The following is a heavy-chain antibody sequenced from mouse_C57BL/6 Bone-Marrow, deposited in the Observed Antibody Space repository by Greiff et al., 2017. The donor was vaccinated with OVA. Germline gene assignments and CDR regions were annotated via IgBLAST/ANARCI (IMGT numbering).Heavy chain of an antibody. CDR3: ARRRFLYAMDY. CDR1: GFTFSDYY. Sequence: EVKLMESGGGLVQPGGSLKLSCAASGFTFSDYYMYWVRQTPEKRLEWVAYISNGGGSTYYPDTVKGRFTISRDNAKNTLYLQMSRLKSEDTAMYYCARRRFLYAMDYWGQGTSVTVSS. V-gene: IGHV5-12*01. J-gene: IGHJ4*01. CDR2: ISNGGGST.